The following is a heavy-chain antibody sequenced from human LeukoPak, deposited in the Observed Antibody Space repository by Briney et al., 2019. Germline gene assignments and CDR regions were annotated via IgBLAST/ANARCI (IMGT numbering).Heavy chain of an antibody. D-gene: IGHD6-13*01. CDR2: IFYSGST. J-gene: IGHJ5*02. CDR1: GGSITSGAYY. V-gene: IGHV4-31*03. Sequence: PSQTLSLTCNVSGGSITSGAYYWSCIRQPPGKGLEWIGYIFYSGSTSYNPSLKSRVIISVDKYNNQLLLQLSSVPAADTAVYYCAREDRVAAGGTSCFDPWGQGTLVTVSS. CDR3: AREDRVAAGGTSCFDP.